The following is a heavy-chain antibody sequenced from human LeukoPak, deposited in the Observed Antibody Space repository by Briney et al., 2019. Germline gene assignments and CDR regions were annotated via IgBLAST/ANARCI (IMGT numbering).Heavy chain of an antibody. D-gene: IGHD3-10*01. CDR3: ARDGVRCNYGYGSFDP. V-gene: IGHV4-59*01. CDR1: GGSISSYY. J-gene: IGHJ5*02. Sequence: SETLSLTCTVSGGSISSYYWSWIRQPPGKGLEWIGYIYYSGSTKCNPSLKSRVTISVDTSKNQFSLKLSSVTAADTAVYYCARDGVRCNYGYGSFDPWGQGTLVTVSS. CDR2: IYYSGST.